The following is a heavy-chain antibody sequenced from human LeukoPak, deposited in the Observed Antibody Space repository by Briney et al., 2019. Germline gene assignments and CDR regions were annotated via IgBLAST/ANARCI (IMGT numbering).Heavy chain of an antibody. CDR1: GFTFSSYG. J-gene: IGHJ4*02. CDR3: AKDSARGDDY. CDR2: TSYDGSNK. Sequence: GGSLRLSCAASGFTFSSYGMHWVRQAPGKGLEWVAVTSYDGSNKYYADSVKGRFTISRDNSKNTLYLQMNSLRAEDTAVYYCAKDSARGDDYWGQGTLVTVSS. D-gene: IGHD7-27*01. V-gene: IGHV3-30*18.